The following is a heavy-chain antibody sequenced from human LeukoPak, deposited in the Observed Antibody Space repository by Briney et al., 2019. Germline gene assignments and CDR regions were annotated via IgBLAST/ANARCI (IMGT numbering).Heavy chain of an antibody. J-gene: IGHJ5*02. D-gene: IGHD2-8*01. CDR1: GYTFTSYD. CDR3: ARGRILYSAPRLFDP. CDR2: MNPNSGNT. Sequence: ASVKVSCKXSGYTFTSYDINWVRQATGQGLEWMGRMNPNSGNTGYAQKFQGRVTMTRNTSISTAYMELSSLRSEDTAVYYCARGRILYSAPRLFDPWGQGTLVTVSS. V-gene: IGHV1-8*01.